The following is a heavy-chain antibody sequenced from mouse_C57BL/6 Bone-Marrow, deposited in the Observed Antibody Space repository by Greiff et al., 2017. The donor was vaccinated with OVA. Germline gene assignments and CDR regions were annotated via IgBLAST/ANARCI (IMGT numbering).Heavy chain of an antibody. D-gene: IGHD2-5*01. CDR3: ARSYSSYILYAMDY. J-gene: IGHJ4*01. V-gene: IGHV1-64*01. Sequence: QVQLQQPGAELVKPGASVKLSCKASGYTFTSYWMHWVKQRPGQGLEWIGMIHPNSGSTNYNEKFKSKATLTVDKSSSTDYMQLSSLTSEDSAVYDCARSYSSYILYAMDYWGQGTSVTVSS. CDR2: IHPNSGST. CDR1: GYTFTSYW.